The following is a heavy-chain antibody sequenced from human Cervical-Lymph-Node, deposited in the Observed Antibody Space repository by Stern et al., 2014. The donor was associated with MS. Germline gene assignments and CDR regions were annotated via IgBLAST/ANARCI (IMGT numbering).Heavy chain of an antibody. CDR1: GGFISRGEYY. Sequence: QVQLRESGPGLVKPSQTLYLTCAVSGGFISRGEYYWSWIRQSTGKGLEWLGCIHYSGTTYYNPSLKSRVTISVDTSKNQFSLKLSSVTAADTAVYYCSRDADAYSLVFGYWGRGTLVTVSS. D-gene: IGHD5-24*01. V-gene: IGHV4-30-4*01. J-gene: IGHJ4*02. CDR3: SRDADAYSLVFGY. CDR2: IHYSGTT.